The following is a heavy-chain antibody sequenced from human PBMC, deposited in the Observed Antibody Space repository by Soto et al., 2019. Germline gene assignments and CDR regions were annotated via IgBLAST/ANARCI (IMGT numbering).Heavy chain of an antibody. Sequence: QVRLVESGGGVVQPGRSLRLSCAASGFTFRNFGFHWVRQAPGKGLEWVALVWYDGTNKYYAESLKGRVSISRDNSKNTLYLEMKSRRAEDTAVYYCARDGDVEGGPPPKDYAMDVWGQGTTVTVSS. CDR1: GFTFRNFG. J-gene: IGHJ6*02. D-gene: IGHD3-10*01. CDR3: ARDGDVEGGPPPKDYAMDV. CDR2: VWYDGTNK. V-gene: IGHV3-33*08.